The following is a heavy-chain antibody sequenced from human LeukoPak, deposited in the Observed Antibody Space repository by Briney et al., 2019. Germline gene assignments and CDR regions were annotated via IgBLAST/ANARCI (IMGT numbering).Heavy chain of an antibody. CDR1: GGSLSGYY. V-gene: IGHV4-34*01. CDR2: INHSGST. D-gene: IGHD3-22*01. J-gene: IGHJ4*02. CDR3: ARGPSTYYYDSSGYYDY. Sequence: KPSETLSLTCAVYGGSLSGYYWSWIRQPPGKGLEWIGEINHSGSTNYNPSLKSRVTISVDTSKNQFSLKLSSVTAADTAVYYCARGPSTYYYDSSGYYDYWGQGTLVTVSS.